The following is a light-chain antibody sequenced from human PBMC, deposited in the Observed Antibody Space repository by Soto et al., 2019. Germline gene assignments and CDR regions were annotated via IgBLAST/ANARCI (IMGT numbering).Light chain of an antibody. CDR1: QSISSY. V-gene: IGKV1-17*01. J-gene: IGKJ1*01. CDR2: AAS. Sequence: DIPITQSPSSVSATVGDKVTSTCRASQSISSYLNWYQQKPGKAPKLLIYAASSLQSGVPSRFSGSGSGTEFTLTISSLQPEDFATYYCLQHNSYPLTFGQG. CDR3: LQHNSYPLT.